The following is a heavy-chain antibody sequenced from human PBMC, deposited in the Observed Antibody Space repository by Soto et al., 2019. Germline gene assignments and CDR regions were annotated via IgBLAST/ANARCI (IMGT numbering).Heavy chain of an antibody. CDR1: GDSISSGYSY. J-gene: IGHJ5*02. CDR3: ARAKGVRVVLNNLLGRGEP. CDR2: INHRGST. Sequence: SETLSVTCTVSGDSISSGYSYWAWVRQHKGKGLEWIGNINHRGSTYYNPALTIRLSISVYTSRNQFSLKMRYVKAEETATYYCARAKGVRVVLNNLLGRGEPWGKGTL. V-gene: IGHV4-31*03. D-gene: IGHD2-21*01.